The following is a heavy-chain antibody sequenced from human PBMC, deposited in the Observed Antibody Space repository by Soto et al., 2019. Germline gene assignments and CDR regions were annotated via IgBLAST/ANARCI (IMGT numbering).Heavy chain of an antibody. CDR1: GGTFSSYA. Sequence: SVKVSCKASGGTFSSYAISWVRQAPGQGLEWMGGIIPIFGTANYAQKFQGRVTITADESTSTAYMELSSLRSEDTAVYYCAGSLPNLYYFDYWGQGTLVTVSS. CDR2: IIPIFGTA. V-gene: IGHV1-69*13. J-gene: IGHJ4*02. D-gene: IGHD1-26*01. CDR3: AGSLPNLYYFDY.